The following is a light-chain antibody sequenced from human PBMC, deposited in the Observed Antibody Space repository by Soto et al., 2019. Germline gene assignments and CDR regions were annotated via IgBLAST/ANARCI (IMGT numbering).Light chain of an antibody. J-gene: IGKJ1*01. Sequence: EIVMTQSPASLSVSPGERVTLSCRASESVGSNLAWYQQKPGQAPRLLFYGASTRATDIPARFSGTGSGTEFTLTISRLQSEDFAVYYCQQHSKWPRTFGQGTKVDI. V-gene: IGKV3-15*01. CDR1: ESVGSN. CDR2: GAS. CDR3: QQHSKWPRT.